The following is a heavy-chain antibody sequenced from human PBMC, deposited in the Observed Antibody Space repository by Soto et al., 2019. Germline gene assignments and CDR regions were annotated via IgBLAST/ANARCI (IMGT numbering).Heavy chain of an antibody. J-gene: IGHJ3*02. D-gene: IGHD3-9*01. Sequence: SETLSLTCTVSGGSISSSSYYWGWIRQPPGKGLEWIGEINHSGSTNYNPSLKSRVTISVDTSKNQFSLKLSSVTAADTAVYYCARGECDILTGRHAFDIWGQGTMVTVSS. CDR1: GGSISSSSYY. V-gene: IGHV4-39*07. CDR2: INHSGST. CDR3: ARGECDILTGRHAFDI.